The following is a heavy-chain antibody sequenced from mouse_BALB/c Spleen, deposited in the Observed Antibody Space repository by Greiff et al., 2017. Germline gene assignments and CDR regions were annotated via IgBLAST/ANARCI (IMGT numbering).Heavy chain of an antibody. CDR3: ARHDSTGTGFAY. V-gene: IGHV5-12-2*01. Sequence: EVQVVESGGGLVQPGGSLKLSCAASGFTFSSYTMSWVRQTPEKRLEWVAYISNGGGSTYYPDTVKGRFTISRDNAKNTLYLQMSSLKSEDTAMYYCARHDSTGTGFAYWGQGTLVTVSA. J-gene: IGHJ3*01. CDR1: GFTFSSYT. D-gene: IGHD4-1*01. CDR2: ISNGGGST.